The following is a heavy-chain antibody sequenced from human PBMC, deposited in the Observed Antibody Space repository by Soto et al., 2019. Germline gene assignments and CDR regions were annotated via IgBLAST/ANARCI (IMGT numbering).Heavy chain of an antibody. CDR3: ARHPMRLVRGVIYYYYMDV. CDR2: IYYSGTT. V-gene: IGHV4-59*08. Sequence: SETLSLTCTVSGGSISSYYWSWIRQPPGKGLQWIGYIYYSGTTNYNPSLKSRVTISVDTSKNQFSLKLSSVTAADTAVYYCARHPMRLVRGVIYYYYMDVWGKGTTVTVSS. CDR1: GGSISSYY. D-gene: IGHD3-10*01. J-gene: IGHJ6*03.